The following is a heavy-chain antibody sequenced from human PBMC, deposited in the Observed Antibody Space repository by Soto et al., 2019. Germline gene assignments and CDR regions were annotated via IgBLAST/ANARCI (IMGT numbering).Heavy chain of an antibody. CDR1: GGSISSDY. CDR2: IYYTGTS. J-gene: IGHJ4*02. CDR3: ARYDFGTLDN. D-gene: IGHD4-17*01. Sequence: SETLSLTCTVSGGSISSDYWSWMRQAPGRGLEWIGYIYYTGTSYYNPSLKSRVTISLDTSNNQFSLELTSVTPADTAVYYCARYDFGTLDNWGQGIRVTVSS. V-gene: IGHV4-59*12.